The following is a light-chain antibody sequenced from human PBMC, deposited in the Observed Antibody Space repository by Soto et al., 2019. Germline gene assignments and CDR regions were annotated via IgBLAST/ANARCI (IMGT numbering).Light chain of an antibody. V-gene: IGKV1-9*01. J-gene: IGKJ4*01. CDR3: QQLNAYPLT. CDR2: AAS. Sequence: DIHLTQSPSLLSASVGDRVPITCRASQGISTYLAWYQQTSGKAPKLLISAASTLQRGVPSRFSGSGSGTQFTLTISSLQPEDFATYYCQQLNAYPLTFGGGTKVDIK. CDR1: QGISTY.